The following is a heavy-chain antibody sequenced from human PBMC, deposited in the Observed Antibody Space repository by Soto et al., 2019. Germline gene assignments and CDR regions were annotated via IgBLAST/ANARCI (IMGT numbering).Heavy chain of an antibody. CDR3: ASRDITMVRGVYYYYGMDV. Sequence: PGGSLRPSCAASGFTFDDYTMHWVRQAPGKGLEWVSLINWDGGSAYYVDSVKGRFTISRDNAKNSLYLQMNSLRAEDTAVYYCASRDITMVRGVYYYYGMDVWGQGTTVTVSS. CDR2: INWDGGSA. CDR1: GFTFDDYT. J-gene: IGHJ6*02. D-gene: IGHD3-10*01. V-gene: IGHV3-43*01.